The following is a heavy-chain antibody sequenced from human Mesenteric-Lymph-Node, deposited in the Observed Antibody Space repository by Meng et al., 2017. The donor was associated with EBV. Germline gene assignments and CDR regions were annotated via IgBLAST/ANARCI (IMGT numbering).Heavy chain of an antibody. Sequence: EVQLVESGGXLVNAGGGLRLSCAASGFTFSSYNMNWVRQAPGKGLEWVSSIGRSSSYIYYADSVKGRFTISRDNAKSSLYLHMTSLRAEDTAVYYCAGDAGLPTTLFDYWGQGTLVTVSS. V-gene: IGHV3-21*01. D-gene: IGHD2-21*02. CDR2: IGRSSSYI. CDR1: GFTFSSYN. CDR3: AGDAGLPTTLFDY. J-gene: IGHJ4*02.